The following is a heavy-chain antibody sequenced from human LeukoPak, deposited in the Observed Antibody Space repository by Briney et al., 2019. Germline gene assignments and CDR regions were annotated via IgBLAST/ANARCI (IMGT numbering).Heavy chain of an antibody. V-gene: IGHV3-66*01. D-gene: IGHD2-15*01. Sequence: GGSLRLSCAASGFTVSSNYMSWVRQAPGKGLEWVSVIYSGGSTYYADSVKGRFTISRDNSKNTLYLQTNSLRAEDTAVYYCASPYCSGGSCYGSGAFDIWGQGTMVTVSS. CDR3: ASPYCSGGSCYGSGAFDI. J-gene: IGHJ3*02. CDR1: GFTVSSNY. CDR2: IYSGGST.